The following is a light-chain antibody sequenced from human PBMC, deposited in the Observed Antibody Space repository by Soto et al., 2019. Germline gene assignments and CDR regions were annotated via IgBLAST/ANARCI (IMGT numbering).Light chain of an antibody. J-gene: IGKJ2*01. CDR3: QQYSTWRET. CDR2: GAS. CDR1: QSVTSN. Sequence: EIVMTQSPATLSVSPGERATLSCRASQSVTSNLVWYQQKSGQAPRLLIYGASTRATGIPARFSGSGSGTAFTLTISSLQSEDFAVYYGQQYSTWRETFGQGTKLEIK. V-gene: IGKV3-15*01.